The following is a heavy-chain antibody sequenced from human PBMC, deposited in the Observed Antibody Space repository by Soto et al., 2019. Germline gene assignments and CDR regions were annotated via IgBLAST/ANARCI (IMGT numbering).Heavy chain of an antibody. D-gene: IGHD4-17*01. CDR2: IYYSGST. V-gene: IGHV4-30-4*01. J-gene: IGHJ5*02. Sequence: SETLSLTCTVSGGSISSGDYYWSWIRQPPGKGLEWIGYIYYSGSTYYNPSLKSRVTISVDTSKNQFSLKLSSVTAADTAVYYCARQVTTNIWFDPWGQGTLVTVSS. CDR1: GGSISSGDYY. CDR3: ARQVTTNIWFDP.